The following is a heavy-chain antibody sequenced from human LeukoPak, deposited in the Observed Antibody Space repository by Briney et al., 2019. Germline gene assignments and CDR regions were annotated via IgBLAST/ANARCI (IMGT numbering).Heavy chain of an antibody. D-gene: IGHD4-17*01. CDR1: GGTFSSYA. Sequence: GASVKVSCKASGGTFSSYAISWVRQAPGQGLEWMGRIIRILGIANYAQKFQGRVTITADKSTSTAYMELSSLRSEDTAVYYCARENHRGLYNWFDPWGQGTLVTVSS. CDR2: IIRILGIA. CDR3: ARENHRGLYNWFDP. V-gene: IGHV1-69*04. J-gene: IGHJ5*02.